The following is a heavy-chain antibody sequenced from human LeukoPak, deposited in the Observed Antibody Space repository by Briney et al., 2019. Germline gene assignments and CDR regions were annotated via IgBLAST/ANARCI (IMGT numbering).Heavy chain of an antibody. J-gene: IGHJ6*02. Sequence: GGSLRLSCAASGFTFSTNGMHWVRQAPGKGLEWVAVISYDGSNKYYADSMKGRFTISRDNSKNTLYLQMNSLRVEDTAVYYCAKDLYNNYPYYYYYYGMDVWGQGTTVTVSS. CDR1: GFTFSTNG. D-gene: IGHD4-11*01. CDR3: AKDLYNNYPYYYYYYGMDV. CDR2: ISYDGSNK. V-gene: IGHV3-30*18.